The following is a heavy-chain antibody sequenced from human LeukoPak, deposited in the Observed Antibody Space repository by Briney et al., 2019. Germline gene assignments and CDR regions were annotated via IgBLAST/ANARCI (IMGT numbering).Heavy chain of an antibody. CDR3: AKDSDEVY. CDR2: INWNSNTI. J-gene: IGHJ4*02. CDR1: GFTFDNYA. V-gene: IGHV3-9*01. Sequence: PGRSLRLSCAASGFTFDNYAMHWVRQAPGKGLEWVSGINWNSNTIGYADSVKGRFTISRDNAKNSLYLQMNSLRAEDTALYYCAKDSDEVYWGQGTLVTVSS.